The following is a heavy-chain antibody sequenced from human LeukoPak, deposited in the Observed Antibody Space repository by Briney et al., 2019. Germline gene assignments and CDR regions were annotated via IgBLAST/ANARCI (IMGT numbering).Heavy chain of an antibody. CDR3: ATDRGSGYDPWYFDY. D-gene: IGHD5-12*01. CDR2: MNTNSGNT. Sequence: ASVKVSCKASGYPFTSYNINWVRQATGQGLEWMGWMNTNSGNTGYLQNFQGRVTMTRDTSISTAYMELSSLRSEDTAVYYCATDRGSGYDPWYFDYWGQGTLVTVSS. CDR1: GYPFTSYN. V-gene: IGHV1-8*01. J-gene: IGHJ4*02.